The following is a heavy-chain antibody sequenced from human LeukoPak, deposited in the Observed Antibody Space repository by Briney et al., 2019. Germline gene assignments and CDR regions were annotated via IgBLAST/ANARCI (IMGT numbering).Heavy chain of an antibody. D-gene: IGHD3-22*01. Sequence: GGSLRLSCAASGFTFSSYAMSWVRQAPGKGLEWVSAISGSGGSTYYADSVKGRFTISRDNSKNTLYLQMNSLRAEDTAVYYCAKTGRSTMIVVVIPSFFDYWGQGTLVTVSS. CDR1: GFTFSSYA. CDR2: ISGSGGST. V-gene: IGHV3-23*01. J-gene: IGHJ4*02. CDR3: AKTGRSTMIVVVIPSFFDY.